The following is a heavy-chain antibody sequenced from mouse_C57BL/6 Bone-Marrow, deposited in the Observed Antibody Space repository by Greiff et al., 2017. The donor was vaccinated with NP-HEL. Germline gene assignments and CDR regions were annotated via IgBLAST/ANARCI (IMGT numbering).Heavy chain of an antibody. Sequence: EVKLVESGGGLVQPGESLKLSCESNEYEFPSHDMSWFRTTTEKLLELVAAIISYGGSNYYPDTMERRFIISRDNTKKTLYLQMSSLRSEDTALYYCARPFMVTVDHWGQGTTLTVSS. CDR1: EYEFPSHD. CDR2: IISYGGSN. J-gene: IGHJ2*01. CDR3: ARPFMVTVDH. V-gene: IGHV5-2*01. D-gene: IGHD2-2*01.